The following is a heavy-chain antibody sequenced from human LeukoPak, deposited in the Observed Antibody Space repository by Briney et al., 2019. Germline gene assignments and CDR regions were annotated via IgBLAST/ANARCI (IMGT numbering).Heavy chain of an antibody. CDR3: AKDQTVAVAGPFDN. CDR2: ISGSAVST. J-gene: IGHJ4*02. CDR1: GFTFSSYW. Sequence: GGSLRLSCVASGFTFSSYWMHWVRQAPGKGLEWVSGISGSAVSTFYADSVKGRFTISRDNSKTTLYLHMDSLRVEDTAVYYCAKDQTVAVAGPFDNWGQGTLVTVSS. V-gene: IGHV3-23*01. D-gene: IGHD6-19*01.